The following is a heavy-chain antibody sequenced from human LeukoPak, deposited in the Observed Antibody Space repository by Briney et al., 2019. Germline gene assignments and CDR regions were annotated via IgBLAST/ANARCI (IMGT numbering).Heavy chain of an antibody. D-gene: IGHD3-22*01. J-gene: IGHJ4*02. V-gene: IGHV3-23*01. CDR2: ISDSGGST. Sequence: PGGSLRLSCAASGFTFSSYAMNWVRQAPGKGLEWVSGISDSGGSTYYADPVKGRFTNSRDNSKNTLYLQMNSLRAEDTAVYYCAKGYDSNSYYYYFDYWGQGTLVTVSS. CDR3: AKGYDSNSYYYYFDY. CDR1: GFTFSSYA.